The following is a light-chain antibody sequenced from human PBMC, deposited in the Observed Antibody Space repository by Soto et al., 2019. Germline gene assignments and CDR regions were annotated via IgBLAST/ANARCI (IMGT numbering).Light chain of an antibody. CDR1: SSNIGAGFD. V-gene: IGLV1-40*01. J-gene: IGLJ3*02. CDR2: VNT. Sequence: QSVLTQPPSVSGAPGQRVTISCSGSSSNIGAGFDVHWYQHLPGTAHHLLIYVNTNRPSGVPDRFSGYNSGTSASLAITGLQAEDEADYYCQSYDSSLSASVFGGGTKLTVL. CDR3: QSYDSSLSASV.